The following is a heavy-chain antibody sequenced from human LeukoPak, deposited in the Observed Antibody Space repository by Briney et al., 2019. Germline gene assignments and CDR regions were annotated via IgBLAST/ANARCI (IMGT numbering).Heavy chain of an antibody. CDR2: ISLAGQT. D-gene: IGHD1-26*01. V-gene: IGHV4/OR15-8*02. Sequence: SETLSLTCGVSGGSISGTNWWSWVRQPPGQGLEWIGEISLAGQTNYNPSLNGRVTMSLDKSSNQLSLHLTSVTAADTASYFCSRESGPFCPFGYWGQGTLVIVSS. J-gene: IGHJ4*02. CDR1: GGSISGTNW. CDR3: SRESGPFCPFGY.